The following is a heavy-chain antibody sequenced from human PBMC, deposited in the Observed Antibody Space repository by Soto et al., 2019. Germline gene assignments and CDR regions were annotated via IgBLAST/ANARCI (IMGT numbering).Heavy chain of an antibody. CDR2: IVPLPGTT. CDR3: ARGVVGLGVSSGWPDYAFDV. D-gene: IGHD6-19*01. CDR1: GGTFTKYA. Sequence: QVQLVQSGAAVRKPGSSVKVSCKASGGTFTKYAITWVRQAPRQGLEWMGGIVPLPGTTNYAQKFRGRVTISADEYTSTADLELSSLRSEDTGVYFCARGVVGLGVSSGWPDYAFDVWGQGTMVIVSS. V-gene: IGHV1-69*01. J-gene: IGHJ3*01.